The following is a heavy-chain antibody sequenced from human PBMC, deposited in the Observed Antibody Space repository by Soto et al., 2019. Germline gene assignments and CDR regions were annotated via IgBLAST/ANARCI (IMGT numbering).Heavy chain of an antibody. CDR3: ASLPPLTYSSGWYFLDY. CDR2: ISYDGSNK. J-gene: IGHJ4*02. Sequence: QVPLVESGGGVVQPGRSLRLSCAASGFTFSSYGMHWVRQAPGKGLEWVAVISYDGSNKYYADSVKGRFTISRDNSKNTLYLQMNSLRAEDTAVYYCASLPPLTYSSGWYFLDYWGQGTLVTVSS. D-gene: IGHD6-19*01. CDR1: GFTFSSYG. V-gene: IGHV3-30*03.